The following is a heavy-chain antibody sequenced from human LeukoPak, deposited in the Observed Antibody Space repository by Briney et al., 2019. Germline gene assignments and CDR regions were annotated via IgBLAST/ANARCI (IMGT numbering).Heavy chain of an antibody. Sequence: GASVNVSCKASGGTFSSYAISWVRQAPGQGLDWMGGIIPIFGTANYAQKFQGRVTITADESTSTAYMELSSLRSEDTAVYYCASRDGIVVVPAAIPPYYYYYYGMDVWGQGTTVTVSS. V-gene: IGHV1-69*13. D-gene: IGHD2-2*01. CDR1: GGTFSSYA. CDR3: ASRDGIVVVPAAIPPYYYYYYGMDV. J-gene: IGHJ6*02. CDR2: IIPIFGTA.